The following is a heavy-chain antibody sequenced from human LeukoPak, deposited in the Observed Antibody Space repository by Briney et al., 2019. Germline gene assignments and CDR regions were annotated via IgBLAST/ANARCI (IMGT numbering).Heavy chain of an antibody. Sequence: GGSLRLSCTASGFTFGDYAMSWVGKAPGKGVEWVGFIRSKAYGGTTEYAASVKGRFTISRDDSKSIAYLQMNSLKTEDTAVYYCTSLGYYFDYWGQGTLVTVSS. V-gene: IGHV3-49*04. CDR2: IRSKAYGGTT. CDR3: TSLGYYFDY. CDR1: GFTFGDYA. J-gene: IGHJ4*02.